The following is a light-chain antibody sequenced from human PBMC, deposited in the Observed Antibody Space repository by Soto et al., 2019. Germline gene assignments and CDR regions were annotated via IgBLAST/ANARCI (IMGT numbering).Light chain of an antibody. CDR1: QSISSF. J-gene: IGKJ2*01. Sequence: DIQMTQSPSSLSASVGDRVTITCRASQSISSFLNWYQQKPGNAPKLLIFGASSLESGVPSRFRGSGSGTDFTLTISSLQSEDFATYYCQQSYNTPRTFGQGTKLEIK. CDR2: GAS. V-gene: IGKV1-39*01. CDR3: QQSYNTPRT.